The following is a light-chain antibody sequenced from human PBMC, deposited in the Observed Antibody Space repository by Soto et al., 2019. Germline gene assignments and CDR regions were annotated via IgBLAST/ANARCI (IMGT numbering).Light chain of an antibody. Sequence: EVVMTQSPATLSVSPGERSTLSCRASQSVTSNYLAWYQQKPGKAPKLLIYAASTLQSGVPSRFSGSGSGTDFTLTISSLEPEDFAIYYCQQRSNWPPITVGQGTRLEI. CDR1: QSVTSNY. V-gene: IGKV3D-20*02. CDR2: AAS. J-gene: IGKJ5*01. CDR3: QQRSNWPPIT.